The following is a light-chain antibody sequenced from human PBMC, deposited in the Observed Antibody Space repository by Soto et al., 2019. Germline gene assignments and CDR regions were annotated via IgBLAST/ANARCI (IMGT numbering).Light chain of an antibody. CDR1: QSISGW. CDR3: QQYNSYST. Sequence: DIQSTQSPSTLSASVGDRVTITGRASQSISGWLAWYQLQPGKPPKLLIYDASSLESGAPSRFSGSGSGTEFTPTISRLQPDDFATYYRQQYNSYSTFGQGTKVDIK. J-gene: IGKJ1*01. CDR2: DAS. V-gene: IGKV1-5*01.